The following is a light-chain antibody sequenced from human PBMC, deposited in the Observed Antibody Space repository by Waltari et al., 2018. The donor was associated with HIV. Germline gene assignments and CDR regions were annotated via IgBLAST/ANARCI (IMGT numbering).Light chain of an antibody. J-gene: IGLJ3*02. CDR3: ASWDDNLSGWV. CDR1: SSNMGGIK. CDR2: GNN. V-gene: IGLV1-47*01. Sequence: QSVLTQPPSASGPPGQTVTISCSGRSSNMGGIKFYWYRRLPGTAPKLLLYGNNHRPSGACDRFSGSKSGTSASLAISGLRSEDEADYYCASWDDNLSGWVFGGGTKVTVL.